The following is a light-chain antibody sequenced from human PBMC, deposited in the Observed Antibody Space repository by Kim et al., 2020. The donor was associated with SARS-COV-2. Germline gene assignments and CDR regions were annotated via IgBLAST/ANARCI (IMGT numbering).Light chain of an antibody. CDR1: QSVSSY. CDR2: DAS. J-gene: IGKJ4*01. CDR3: QQRGNWPLT. Sequence: FAPGERATRTCRASQSVSSYLAWYQQKPGQAPRLLIYDASNRATGIPARFSGSGSGTDFTLTIGSLEPEDFAVYYCQQRGNWPLTFGGGTKVDIK. V-gene: IGKV3-11*01.